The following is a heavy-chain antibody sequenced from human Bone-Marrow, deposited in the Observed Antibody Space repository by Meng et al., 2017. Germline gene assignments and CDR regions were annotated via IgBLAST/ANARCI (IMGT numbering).Heavy chain of an antibody. J-gene: IGHJ4*02. CDR2: IDGSGSGK. CDR1: GFTFTDYY. CDR3: ARWVVSSGWYFDS. D-gene: IGHD6-19*01. V-gene: IGHV3-11*04. Sequence: GGSLRLSCAASGFTFTDYYMIWIRQAPGKGLGLVSYIDGSGSGKVYADSVKGRITISRDNAKKSLFLEMNSLRDEDTAMYYCARWVVSSGWYFDSWGQGTLVTVSS.